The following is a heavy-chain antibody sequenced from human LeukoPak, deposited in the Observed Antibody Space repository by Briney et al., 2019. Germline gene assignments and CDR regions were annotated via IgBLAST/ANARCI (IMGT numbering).Heavy chain of an antibody. CDR2: ISDSGDRT. CDR3: AKGLGTSGYHDY. V-gene: IGHV3-23*01. J-gene: IGHJ4*02. D-gene: IGHD3-22*01. Sequence: PGGSLRLSCAASGFPFSNYAMTWARQAPGKGLERVSGISDSGDRTYYADSVKGRFTISRDNSKNMLYLQMNSLRVEDTALYYCAKGLGTSGYHDYWGQGTLVTVSS. CDR1: GFPFSNYA.